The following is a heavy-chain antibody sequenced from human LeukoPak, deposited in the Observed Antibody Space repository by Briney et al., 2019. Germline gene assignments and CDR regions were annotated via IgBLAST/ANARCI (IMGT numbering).Heavy chain of an antibody. D-gene: IGHD4-17*01. J-gene: IGHJ4*02. Sequence: GGSLRLSCAASGFTFSNAWMNWVRQAPGKGLEWVGRIKSKTDGGTTDYAAPAKGRFTISRDDSKNTLYLQMNSLKTEDTAVYYCTTDADYGDPRYYFDYWGQGTLVTVSS. CDR2: IKSKTDGGTT. CDR3: TTDADYGDPRYYFDY. V-gene: IGHV3-15*07. CDR1: GFTFSNAW.